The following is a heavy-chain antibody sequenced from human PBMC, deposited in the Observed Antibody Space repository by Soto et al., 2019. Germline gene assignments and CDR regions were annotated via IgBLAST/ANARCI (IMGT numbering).Heavy chain of an antibody. J-gene: IGHJ3*01. D-gene: IGHD3-10*01. CDR3: ARLPGVRGVFDGFNV. Sequence: GESLKIPCKGSGYSFAGYWIGWVRQMPGKGLDWMGVIYPGDSDTRYSPSFHGQVTISADKSISTAYLQWSSLKASDTAMYFCARLPGVRGVFDGFNVWGQGTMVTVSS. V-gene: IGHV5-51*01. CDR2: IYPGDSDT. CDR1: GYSFAGYW.